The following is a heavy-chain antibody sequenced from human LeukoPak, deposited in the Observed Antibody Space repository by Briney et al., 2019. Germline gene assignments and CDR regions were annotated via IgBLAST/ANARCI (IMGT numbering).Heavy chain of an antibody. CDR1: GGSISGAY. Sequence: SKTLSLTCSVSGGSISGAYWSWIRQAPGKGLEWIGYIYYSGSTDYNPSLESRVAISIDTSKNHFSLNLTAVTAADTAIYYCARTGSGRDYYGMDVWGQGTSVTVSS. J-gene: IGHJ6*02. D-gene: IGHD5-12*01. CDR3: ARTGSGRDYYGMDV. V-gene: IGHV4-59*01. CDR2: IYYSGST.